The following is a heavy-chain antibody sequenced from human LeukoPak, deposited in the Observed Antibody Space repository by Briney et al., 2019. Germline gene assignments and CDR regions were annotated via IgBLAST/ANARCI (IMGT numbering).Heavy chain of an antibody. V-gene: IGHV3-23*01. CDR1: GFTFSSYA. CDR2: ISGSGGST. Sequence: GGSLRLSCAASGFTFSSYAMSWVRQAPGKGLEWVSAISGSGGSTYYADSVKGRFTISRDNSKNTLYLQMNSPRAEDTAVYYCAKDSPYYYDSSGYYQKWGQGTLVTVSS. CDR3: AKDSPYYYDSSGYYQK. D-gene: IGHD3-22*01. J-gene: IGHJ4*02.